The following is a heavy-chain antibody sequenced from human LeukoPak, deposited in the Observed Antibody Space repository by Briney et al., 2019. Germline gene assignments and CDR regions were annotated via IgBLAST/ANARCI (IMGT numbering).Heavy chain of an antibody. Sequence: PSETLSLTSAVYGESFSVYYWSWIRQPPGKGLEWIGEITHRGSTNYNPSLKSRVTLSVDTSKKQFSLNLNSVTAADTAVYYCARRGLGRPDYWGQGTLVTVSS. D-gene: IGHD3/OR15-3a*01. J-gene: IGHJ4*02. CDR3: ARRGLGRPDY. CDR1: GESFSVYY. V-gene: IGHV4-34*01. CDR2: ITHRGST.